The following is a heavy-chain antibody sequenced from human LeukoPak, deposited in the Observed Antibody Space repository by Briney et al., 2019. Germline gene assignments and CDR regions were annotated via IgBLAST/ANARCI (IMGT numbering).Heavy chain of an antibody. CDR1: GFTFSSYA. D-gene: IGHD3-3*01. CDR3: AKDSYDFWSGYHAFDI. CDR2: ISGSGGST. J-gene: IGHJ3*02. Sequence: GGSLRLSCAASGFTFSSYAMSWVRQAPGKGLEWVSAISGSGGSTYYADSVKGRFTISRDNSKNTLYLQMNSLRAEDAAVYYCAKDSYDFWSGYHAFDIWGQGTMVTVSS. V-gene: IGHV3-23*01.